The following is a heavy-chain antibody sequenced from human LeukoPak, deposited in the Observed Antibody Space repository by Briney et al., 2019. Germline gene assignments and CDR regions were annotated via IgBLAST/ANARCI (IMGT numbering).Heavy chain of an antibody. CDR1: GGSFGSFY. V-gene: IGHV4-34*01. J-gene: IGHJ4*02. CDR3: ARISSSGSLDY. Sequence: PSETLSLTCTVFGGSFGSFYRTWIRQPPGKGLEWIGEITPSGSTSYIPSLKSRLTISIDTSQDQFSLRLTSMNAADTAVYYCARISSSGSLDYWGQGTLVTVSS. CDR2: ITPSGST. D-gene: IGHD3-10*01.